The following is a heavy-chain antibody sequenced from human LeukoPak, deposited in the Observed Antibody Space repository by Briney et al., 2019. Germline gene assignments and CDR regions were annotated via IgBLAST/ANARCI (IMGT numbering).Heavy chain of an antibody. Sequence: PGGSLRLSCAASGFTFSSYWMHWVRQAPGKGLVWVSRINTDGSSTTYADSVKGRFTISRDNAKNTLYLQMNSLRVEDTAVYYCGRDLIGTAASWDSWGQGTLVTVSS. CDR3: GRDLIGTAASWDS. V-gene: IGHV3-74*01. J-gene: IGHJ4*02. CDR2: INTDGSST. D-gene: IGHD6-25*01. CDR1: GFTFSSYW.